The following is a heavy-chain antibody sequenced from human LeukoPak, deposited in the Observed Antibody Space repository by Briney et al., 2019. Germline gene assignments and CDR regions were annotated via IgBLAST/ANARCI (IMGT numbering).Heavy chain of an antibody. J-gene: IGHJ4*02. D-gene: IGHD6-19*01. V-gene: IGHV3-23*01. CDR2: ISGSGGST. Sequence: GGSLRLSCAASGFTFSSYAMSWVRQAPGKGLEWVSAISGSGGSTYYADSVKGGFTISRDNSKNTLYLQMNSLRAEDTAVYYCAITPYSSGWYYFDYWGQGTLVTVSS. CDR3: AITPYSSGWYYFDY. CDR1: GFTFSSYA.